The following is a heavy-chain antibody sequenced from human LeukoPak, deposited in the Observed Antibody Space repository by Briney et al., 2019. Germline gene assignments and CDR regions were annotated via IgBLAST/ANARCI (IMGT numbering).Heavy chain of an antibody. V-gene: IGHV3-64*01. D-gene: IGHD5-24*01. CDR3: AGSREGTAHFDY. CDR1: EFIFSSYE. CDR2: INSNGVSS. Sequence: PGGSLRLSCATSEFIFSSYEMHWVRQTPGKGLEYVSGINSNGVSSYYAMSVKGRFTISRDNSKNTLYLQMGSLKTEDMAVYYCAGSREGTAHFDYWGQGTLVTVSS. J-gene: IGHJ4*02.